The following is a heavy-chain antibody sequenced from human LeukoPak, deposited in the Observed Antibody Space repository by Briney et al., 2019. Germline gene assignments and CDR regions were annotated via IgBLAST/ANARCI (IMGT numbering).Heavy chain of an antibody. J-gene: IGHJ6*03. V-gene: IGHV4-59*01. Sequence: SETLSPTCTVSGGSISPYYWSWIRQPPGKGLEWIGYIYYSGSTNYNPSLKSRVTISVDTSKNQFSLKLSSVTAADTAVYYCARAFYPGYYSYMAVWGKGTTVTVSS. CDR1: GGSISPYY. D-gene: IGHD3-3*02. CDR2: IYYSGST. CDR3: ARAFYPGYYSYMAV.